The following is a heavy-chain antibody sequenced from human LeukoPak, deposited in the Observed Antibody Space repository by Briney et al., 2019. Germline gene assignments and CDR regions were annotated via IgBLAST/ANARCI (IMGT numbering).Heavy chain of an antibody. V-gene: IGHV3-53*01. J-gene: IGHJ4*02. D-gene: IGHD3-16*01. CDR3: AKDGIMRLYYFDY. CDR1: GFTVSSNY. CDR2: LYSGGST. Sequence: GGSLRLSCAASGFTVSSNYMNWVRQAPGKGLEWVSVLYSGGSTYYADSVKGRFTISRDNSKNTLYLQMNSLRAEDTAVYYCAKDGIMRLYYFDYWGQGTLVTVSS.